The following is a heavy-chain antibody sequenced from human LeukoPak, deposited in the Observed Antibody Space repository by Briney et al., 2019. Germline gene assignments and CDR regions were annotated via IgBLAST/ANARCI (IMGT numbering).Heavy chain of an antibody. CDR3: AREPVAVAGTGLYY. V-gene: IGHV1-2*02. CDR1: GYTFTGYY. Sequence: ASVKVSCKASGYTFTGYYMHWVRQAPGQGLEWMGWINPNSGDTNYAQKFQGRVTMTRDTSISTAYMELSRLRSDDTAVYYCAREPVAVAGTGLYYWGQGTLVTVSS. J-gene: IGHJ4*02. CDR2: INPNSGDT. D-gene: IGHD6-19*01.